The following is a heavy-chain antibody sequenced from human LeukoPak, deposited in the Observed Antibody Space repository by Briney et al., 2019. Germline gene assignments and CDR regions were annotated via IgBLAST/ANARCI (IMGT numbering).Heavy chain of an antibody. CDR2: MNPNSGNT. J-gene: IGHJ4*02. CDR3: ARDCGSSTSCSVGG. D-gene: IGHD2-2*01. Sequence: ASVKVSCKASGYTFTSYGISWVRQAPGQGLEWMGWMNPNSGNTGYAQKFQGRVTMTRNTSISTAYMELSSLRSEDTAVYYCARDCGSSTSCSVGGWGQGTLVTVSS. CDR1: GYTFTSYG. V-gene: IGHV1-8*02.